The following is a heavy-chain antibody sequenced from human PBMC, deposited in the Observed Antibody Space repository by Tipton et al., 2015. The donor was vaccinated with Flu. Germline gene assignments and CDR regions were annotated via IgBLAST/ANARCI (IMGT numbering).Heavy chain of an antibody. V-gene: IGHV4-38-2*02. Sequence: TLSLTCTVSGDSMRSDYFWGWIRQAPGKGLEWIGYIYHNENTHYNPSLKSRVTISLDTSKTQFSLRLRSVTAADTAVYYCAKGPHCTSTTCPNWFGPWGQGALVSVSS. CDR3: AKGPHCTSTTCPNWFGP. CDR1: GDSMRSDYF. J-gene: IGHJ5*02. D-gene: IGHD2-2*01. CDR2: IYHNENT.